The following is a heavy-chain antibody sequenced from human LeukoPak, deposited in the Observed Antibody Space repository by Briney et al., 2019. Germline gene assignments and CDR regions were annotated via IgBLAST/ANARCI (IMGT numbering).Heavy chain of an antibody. CDR1: GGSISSSSYY. CDR2: IYYSGRT. J-gene: IGHJ4*02. CDR3: ARRLARPGYFDY. V-gene: IGHV4-39*01. Sequence: SETLSLTCTVSGGSISSSSYYWGWIRRPPGKGLEWIGSIYYSGRTYYNPSLKSRVTISVDTSKNRFSLKLSSVTAADTAVYYCARRLARPGYFDYWGQGTLVTVSS. D-gene: IGHD3-9*01.